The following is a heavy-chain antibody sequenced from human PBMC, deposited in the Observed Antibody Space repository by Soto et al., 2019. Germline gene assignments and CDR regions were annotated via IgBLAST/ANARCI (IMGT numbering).Heavy chain of an antibody. Sequence: SETLSLTCTVSGGSISSGDYYWSWIRQPPGKGLEWIGYIYHSGSTYYNPSLKSRVTISVDRSMNQFSLKLSSVTAADMAVYYCAAGGGLPRYYWGQGTLVTVSS. J-gene: IGHJ4*02. CDR3: AAGGGLPRYY. CDR1: GGSISSGDYY. V-gene: IGHV4-30-2*01. D-gene: IGHD5-12*01. CDR2: IYHSGST.